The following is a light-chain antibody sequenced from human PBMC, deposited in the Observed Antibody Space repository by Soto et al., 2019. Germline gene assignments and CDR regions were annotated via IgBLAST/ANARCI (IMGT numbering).Light chain of an antibody. J-gene: IGLJ1*01. V-gene: IGLV2-14*01. CDR3: SSYTGTTTRYV. CDR1: SSDVGRYNY. Sequence: QSVLTQPASVSGSPGQPITISCTGTSSDVGRYNYVSWYQQHPGKAPKLMIFEVTDRPSGVSDRFSGSKSGNTASLTISGLQAEDEADYFCSSYTGTTTRYVFGTGTKLTVL. CDR2: EVT.